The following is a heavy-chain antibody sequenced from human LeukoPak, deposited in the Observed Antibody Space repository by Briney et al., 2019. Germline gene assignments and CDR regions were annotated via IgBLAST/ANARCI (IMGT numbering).Heavy chain of an antibody. J-gene: IGHJ3*02. CDR1: GFTFSSYW. CDR2: INSDGSST. CDR3: ARDSTGWQADSFDI. D-gene: IGHD2-8*02. Sequence: GGSLRLSCAASGFTFSSYWMHWVRQAPGKGLVWVSRINSDGSSTSYADSVKGRFTISRDNDKNSVYLQMNSLRVDDTAVYFCARDSTGWQADSFDIWGQGTMVTVSS. V-gene: IGHV3-74*01.